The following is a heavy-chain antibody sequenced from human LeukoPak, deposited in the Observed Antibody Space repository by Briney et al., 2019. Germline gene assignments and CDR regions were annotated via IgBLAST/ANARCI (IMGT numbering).Heavy chain of an antibody. V-gene: IGHV1-69*05. CDR1: GGTFSSYA. D-gene: IGHD3-22*01. CDR2: IIPIFGTA. J-gene: IGHJ4*02. CDR3: ARLSGPYYYDSSGYPPYFDY. Sequence: ASVKVSCKASGGTFSSYAISWVRQAPGQGLEWMGRIIPIFGTANYAQKFQGRVTITTDESTSTAYMELSSLRSEATAVYYCARLSGPYYYDSSGYPPYFDYWGQGTLVTVSS.